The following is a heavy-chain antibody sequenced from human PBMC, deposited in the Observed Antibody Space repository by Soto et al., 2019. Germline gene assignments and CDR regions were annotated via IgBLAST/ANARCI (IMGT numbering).Heavy chain of an antibody. CDR2: ISTYNGNT. CDR3: GRDLYQSVFYDGMDV. D-gene: IGHD2-2*01. CDR1: GYTFTSYG. V-gene: IGHV1-18*01. J-gene: IGHJ6*02. Sequence: QVQVMQSGAEVKKPGASVKVSCKASGYTFTSYGISWVRQAPGQGLEWMGWISTYNGNTNYAQKLQGRVTMTTDTSTSIDYMELRSLRSDDTAVYYCGRDLYQSVFYDGMDVWGQGTTVTVSS.